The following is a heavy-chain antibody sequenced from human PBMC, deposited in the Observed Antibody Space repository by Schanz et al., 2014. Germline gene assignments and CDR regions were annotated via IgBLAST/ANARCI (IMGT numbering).Heavy chain of an antibody. CDR1: GYIFGSHG. Sequence: QVQLVQSGAEVRKPGASVKVSCKASGYIFGSHGMTWVRQAPGQGPELMGWINAHTGNTQYAQKFQGRVNMTRDTVTTTVHLELTRLRTDDTASYYCARVHIATYHYSSPGAFDIWCQGTMVTVSS. CDR3: ARVHIATYHYSSPGAFDI. V-gene: IGHV1-18*01. D-gene: IGHD6-13*01. J-gene: IGHJ3*02. CDR2: INAHTGNT.